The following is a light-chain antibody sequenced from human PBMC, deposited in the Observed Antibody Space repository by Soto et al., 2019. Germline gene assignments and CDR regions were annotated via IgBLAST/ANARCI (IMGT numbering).Light chain of an antibody. J-gene: IGKJ2*01. CDR3: QQSYNTPYT. CDR2: AAS. Sequence: DIQMTQSPSSLSASVGDRVTITCRASQSITSYLNWYQQKPEKAPKLLIYAASSLQSGVPSRFSGSGSGTDFTLTISSLQPEDFATYYCQQSYNTPYTFGQGTNLEIK. CDR1: QSITSY. V-gene: IGKV1-39*01.